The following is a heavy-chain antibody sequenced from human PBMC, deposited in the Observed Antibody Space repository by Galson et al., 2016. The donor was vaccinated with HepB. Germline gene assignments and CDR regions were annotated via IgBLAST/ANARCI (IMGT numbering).Heavy chain of an antibody. V-gene: IGHV3-49*03. CDR3: AHDTSGYSYFFDY. CDR1: GFSFSDHA. Sequence: SLRLSCATSGFSFSDHAMNWFRQAPGKGLEWVGFIRKKDYGGTTDYAASVQGRFTISRDDSRIIAYLQMDSLKTEDTGVYYCAHDTSGYSYFFDYWGQGTLVTVSS. CDR2: IRKKDYGGTT. D-gene: IGHD3-22*01. J-gene: IGHJ4*02.